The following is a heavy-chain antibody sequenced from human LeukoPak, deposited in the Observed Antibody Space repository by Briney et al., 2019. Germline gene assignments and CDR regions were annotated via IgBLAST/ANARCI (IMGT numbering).Heavy chain of an antibody. V-gene: IGHV3-53*04. CDR2: IYSGGST. CDR1: GFTVSSNY. J-gene: IGHJ4*02. CDR3: ARSSGWYYFDY. D-gene: IGHD6-19*01. Sequence: SGGSLRLSCAASGFTVSSNYMSWVRQAPGKGLEWVSVIYSGGSTYYADSVKGRFTISRHNSKNTLYLQMNSLRAEDTAVYYCARSSGWYYFDYWGQGTLVTVSS.